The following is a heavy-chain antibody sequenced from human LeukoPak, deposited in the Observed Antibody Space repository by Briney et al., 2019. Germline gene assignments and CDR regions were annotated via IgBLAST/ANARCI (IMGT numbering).Heavy chain of an antibody. CDR2: INHSGST. CDR3: ARVSRGGYYYGSGSYSPFDY. J-gene: IGHJ4*02. CDR1: GGSFSGYY. V-gene: IGHV4-34*01. Sequence: SETLSLTCAVYGGSFSGYYWSWIRQPPGKGLEWIGEINHSGSTNYNPSLKSRVTTSVDTSKNQFSLKLSSVTAADTAVYYCARVSRGGYYYGSGSYSPFDYWGQGTLVTVSS. D-gene: IGHD3-10*01.